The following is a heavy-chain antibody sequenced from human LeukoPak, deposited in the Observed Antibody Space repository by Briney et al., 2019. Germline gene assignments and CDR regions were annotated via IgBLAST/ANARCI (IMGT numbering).Heavy chain of an antibody. CDR2: INPTGAGT. Sequence: ASVKVSCKASGYTFTSYYMRWVRRAPGQGLEWMGLINPTGAGTTYAQKLQGRVTMTRDTSTSTFYMELSGLRSEDTAVYYCARVVLPHYYYGLDVWGQGTTVTVSS. V-gene: IGHV1-46*01. D-gene: IGHD1-14*01. CDR3: ARVVLPHYYYGLDV. CDR1: GYTFTSYY. J-gene: IGHJ6*02.